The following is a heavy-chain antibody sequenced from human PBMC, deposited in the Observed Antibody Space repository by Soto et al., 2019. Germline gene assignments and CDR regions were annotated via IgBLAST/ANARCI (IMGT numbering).Heavy chain of an antibody. V-gene: IGHV3-23*01. CDR1: GFTFSSYA. J-gene: IGHJ4*02. Sequence: GGSLRLSCAASGFTFSSYAMSWVRQAPGKGLEWVSTTSGSGGSTYYAASVKGRFTITRDNTNNTLYLQMNSLRDEHTAVYASAQTVAGDYWGQGTLVTVSS. CDR3: AQTVAGDY. D-gene: IGHD6-19*01. CDR2: TSGSGGST.